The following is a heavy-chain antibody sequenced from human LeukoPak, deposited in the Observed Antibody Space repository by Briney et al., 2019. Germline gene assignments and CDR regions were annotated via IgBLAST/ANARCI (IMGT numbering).Heavy chain of an antibody. CDR3: ARGTWDYYYYMDV. V-gene: IGHV1-2*02. Sequence: ASVRVSCKASGYTFTGYYMHWVRQAPGQGLEWMGWINPNSGGTNYAQKFQGRVTMTRDTSISTAYMELSRLRSDDTAVYYCARGTWDYYYYMDVWGKGTTVTVSS. CDR2: INPNSGGT. D-gene: IGHD1-26*01. CDR1: GYTFTGYY. J-gene: IGHJ6*03.